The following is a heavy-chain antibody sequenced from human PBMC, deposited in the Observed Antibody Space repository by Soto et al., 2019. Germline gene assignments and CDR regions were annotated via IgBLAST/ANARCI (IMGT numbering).Heavy chain of an antibody. J-gene: IGHJ3*02. CDR2: IYYSGST. D-gene: IGHD3-3*01. CDR1: GGSISSSSYY. CDR3: ASSYYDFWSGKNDAFDI. V-gene: IGHV4-39*01. Sequence: PSETLSLTCTVSGGSISSSSYYWGWIRQPPGKGLEWIGRIYYSGSTYYNPSLKSRVTISVDTSKNQFSLKLSSVTAADTAVYYCASSYYDFWSGKNDAFDIWGQGTMVTVSS.